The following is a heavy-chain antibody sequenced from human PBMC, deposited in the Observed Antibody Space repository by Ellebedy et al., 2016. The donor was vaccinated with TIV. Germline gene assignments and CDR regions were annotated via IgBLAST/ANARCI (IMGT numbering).Heavy chain of an antibody. CDR1: GGTFSSYA. D-gene: IGHD3-10*01. J-gene: IGHJ1*01. Sequence: SVKVSCXASGGTFSSYAISWVRQAPGQGLEWMGGIIPIFGTANYAQKFQGRVTITADESTSTAYMELSSLRSEDTAVYYCARDSRGRPFAEYFQHWGQGTLVTVSS. CDR2: IIPIFGTA. CDR3: ARDSRGRPFAEYFQH. V-gene: IGHV1-69*13.